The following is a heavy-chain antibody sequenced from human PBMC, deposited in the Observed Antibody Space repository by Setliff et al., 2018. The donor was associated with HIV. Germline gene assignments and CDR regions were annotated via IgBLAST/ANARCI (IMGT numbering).Heavy chain of an antibody. J-gene: IGHJ3*02. D-gene: IGHD2-15*01. CDR1: GGSISTSY. Sequence: PSETLSLTCTVSGGSISTSYWNWIRQPPGKGLEWIAYIYISGTTNYDPSLKSLVTVVLDTSRNQFSLKLGSVTADDTAMYYCAREHCSGGSCNGFDIWGQGTMVTVSS. V-gene: IGHV4-4*09. CDR2: IYISGTT. CDR3: AREHCSGGSCNGFDI.